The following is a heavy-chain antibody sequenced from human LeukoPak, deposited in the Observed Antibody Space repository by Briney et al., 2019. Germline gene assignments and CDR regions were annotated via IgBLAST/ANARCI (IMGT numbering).Heavy chain of an antibody. Sequence: GGSLRLSCAVSGFTFSSYSKNWVRRAPGKGREWVSSISSSSSYIYYADSVKGRFTISRDNAKNSLYLQMNSLRAEDTAVYYCARVLDWPKRSRYFDYWGQGTLVTVSS. J-gene: IGHJ4*02. CDR1: GFTFSSYS. V-gene: IGHV3-21*01. D-gene: IGHD3-9*01. CDR3: ARVLDWPKRSRYFDY. CDR2: ISSSSSYI.